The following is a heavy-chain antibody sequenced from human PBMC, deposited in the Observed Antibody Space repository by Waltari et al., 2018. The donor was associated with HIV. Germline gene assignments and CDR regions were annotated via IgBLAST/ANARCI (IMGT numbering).Heavy chain of an antibody. J-gene: IGHJ3*01. CDR1: GFNFRNFC. Sequence: EVQFLGSGGGLVQPGGSLRLSCKAFGFNFRNFCLCWVRQAPGEGPEWVSALSGSGSTASYADYVKGRLTISRDFSNNTLFLQMNNLRPEDTAVYFCARSMRDLRPSAFDVWGQGTMVAISS. V-gene: IGHV3-23*01. CDR2: LSGSGSTA. CDR3: ARSMRDLRPSAFDV. D-gene: IGHD2-8*01.